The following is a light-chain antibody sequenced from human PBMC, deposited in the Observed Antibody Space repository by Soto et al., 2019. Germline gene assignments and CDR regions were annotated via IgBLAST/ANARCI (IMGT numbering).Light chain of an antibody. J-gene: IGKJ1*01. CDR1: QSLIHSDGNTY. Sequence: DVVMTQSPLSLPVTLGQPASISCRSSQSLIHSDGNTYLNWFQQRPGQSPRRLIYEVSDRDSGVPDRFSGSGSGTDFTLKISRVEAEDVGGYYCMQGTHWPWTFGQGTAVEIK. CDR2: EVS. CDR3: MQGTHWPWT. V-gene: IGKV2-30*02.